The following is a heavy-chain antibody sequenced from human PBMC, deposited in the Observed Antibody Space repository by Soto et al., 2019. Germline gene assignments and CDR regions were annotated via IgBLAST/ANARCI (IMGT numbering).Heavy chain of an antibody. CDR2: ISYDGSNK. V-gene: IGHV3-30*18. CDR1: GFTFSSYG. Sequence: QVQLVESGGGVVQPGRSLRLSCAASGFTFSSYGMHWVRQAPGKGLEWVAVISYDGSNKYYADSVKGRFTISRDNSKNRLYLQMNSLRAEDTAVYYCAKDPDGGNSYYWGQGTLVTVSS. J-gene: IGHJ4*02. CDR3: AKDPDGGNSYY. D-gene: IGHD2-21*02.